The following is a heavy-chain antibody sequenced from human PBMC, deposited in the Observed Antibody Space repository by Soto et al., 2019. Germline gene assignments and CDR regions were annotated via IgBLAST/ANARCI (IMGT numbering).Heavy chain of an antibody. CDR3: AREGPSHYYGSGSYYRPADY. V-gene: IGHV4-31*03. CDR2: IYYSEST. J-gene: IGHJ4*02. CDR1: GGSISSGGYY. D-gene: IGHD3-10*01. Sequence: PSETLSLTCTVSGGSISSGGYYWSWIRQHPGKGLEWIGYIYYSESTYYNPSLKSRVTISVDTSKNQFSLKLSSVTAADTAVYYCAREGPSHYYGSGSYYRPADYWGQGTLVTVSS.